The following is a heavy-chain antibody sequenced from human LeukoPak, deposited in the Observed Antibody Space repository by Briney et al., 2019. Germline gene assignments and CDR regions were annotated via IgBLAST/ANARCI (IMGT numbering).Heavy chain of an antibody. CDR3: ARIFSNEFYNGSGSHLDY. CDR2: IWYDGSNK. CDR1: GFTFNSYG. Sequence: GGSLRLSCAASGFTFNSYGMHWVRQAPGKGLEWVAFIWYDGSNKYFADSVKGRFTISRDNSRNTLYLQMNSLRAEDTAVYYCARIFSNEFYNGSGSHLDYWGQGILVTVSS. J-gene: IGHJ4*02. V-gene: IGHV3-33*01. D-gene: IGHD3-10*01.